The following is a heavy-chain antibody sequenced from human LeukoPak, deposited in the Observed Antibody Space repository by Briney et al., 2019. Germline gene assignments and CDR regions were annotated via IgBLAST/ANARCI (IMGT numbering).Heavy chain of an antibody. D-gene: IGHD2-2*01. Sequence: PGGSLRLSCAASGFSFSSYWMSWVRQAPGEGLEWVANIKEDGSEKYYVDSVKGRFTISRDNAKNSLYLQMNSLRDEDTAVYYCARVRPDKVLDYWGQGTLVTVSS. CDR2: IKEDGSEK. J-gene: IGHJ4*02. CDR1: GFSFSSYW. V-gene: IGHV3-7*02. CDR3: ARVRPDKVLDY.